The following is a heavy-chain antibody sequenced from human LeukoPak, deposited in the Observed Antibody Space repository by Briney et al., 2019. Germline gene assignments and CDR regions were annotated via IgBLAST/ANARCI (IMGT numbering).Heavy chain of an antibody. V-gene: IGHV4-61*02. Sequence: SETLSLTCTVSGDSISSASYYWSWIRQPAGKGLEWIGRIYTSGSTNYNPSLKSRVTMSVDTSKNQFSLKLSSVTAADTAVYYCARDLSYGPLFDYWGQGTLVTVSS. J-gene: IGHJ4*02. CDR3: ARDLSYGPLFDY. CDR1: GDSISSASYY. CDR2: IYTSGST. D-gene: IGHD5-18*01.